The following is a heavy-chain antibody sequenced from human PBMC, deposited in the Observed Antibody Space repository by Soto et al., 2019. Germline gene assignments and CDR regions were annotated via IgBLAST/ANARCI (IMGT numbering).Heavy chain of an antibody. J-gene: IGHJ4*02. V-gene: IGHV3-23*01. D-gene: IGHD3-22*01. CDR2: ISGSGGST. CDR1: GFTFSSYA. Sequence: PGGSLRLSCAASGFTFSSYAMSWVRQAPGKGLEWVSAISGSGGSTYYADSVKGRFTISRDNSKNTLYLQMNSLRAEDTAVYYCAKDKTYYYDSSGYYEFNYFDYWGQGT. CDR3: AKDKTYYYDSSGYYEFNYFDY.